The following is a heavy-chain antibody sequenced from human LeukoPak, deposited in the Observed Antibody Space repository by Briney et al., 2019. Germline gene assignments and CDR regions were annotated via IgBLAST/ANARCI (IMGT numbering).Heavy chain of an antibody. V-gene: IGHV3-30*18. D-gene: IGHD3-22*01. CDR3: AKENYYESSGYVDY. CDR1: GFTFSSYA. J-gene: IGHJ4*02. Sequence: GGSLRLSCAGSGFTFSSYALSWVRQAPGKGLEWVAVISNDGSNKHYADSVKGRFTISRDNSKNTLYLQMNSLRAEDTAVYYCAKENYYESSGYVDYWGQGTLVTVSS. CDR2: ISNDGSNK.